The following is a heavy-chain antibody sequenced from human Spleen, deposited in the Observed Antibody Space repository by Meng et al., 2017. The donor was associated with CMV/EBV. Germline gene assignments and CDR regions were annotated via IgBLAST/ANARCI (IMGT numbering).Heavy chain of an antibody. Sequence: CADSGFICSRYDMKWVRQAPGKGLEFVASSGTTSKYIYYAGSVEGRFTISRDNAKNSLHLQMDSLTAEDTAVYYCVRAVGGQVNYWGQGTLVTVSS. J-gene: IGHJ4*02. V-gene: IGHV3-21*01. D-gene: IGHD4-23*01. CDR3: VRAVGGQVNY. CDR2: SGTTSKYI. CDR1: GFICSRYD.